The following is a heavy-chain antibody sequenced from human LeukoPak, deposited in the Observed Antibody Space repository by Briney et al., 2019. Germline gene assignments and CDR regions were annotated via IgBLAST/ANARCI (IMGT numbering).Heavy chain of an antibody. Sequence: SETLSLTCTVSGGSISITTYYWGWIRQPPGKGLEWIGTIYFSGSTYYNPSLKRRVPISVDTSKNQFSLTMSSVTAADTAVYYCANLGYYNYGMDVWGQGTTVTVSS. CDR1: GGSISITTYY. J-gene: IGHJ6*02. CDR3: ANLGYYNYGMDV. CDR2: IYFSGST. V-gene: IGHV4-39*01.